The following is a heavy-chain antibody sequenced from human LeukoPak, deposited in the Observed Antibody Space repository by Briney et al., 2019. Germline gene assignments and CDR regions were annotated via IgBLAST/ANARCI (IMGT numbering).Heavy chain of an antibody. CDR1: GGTFSSYA. J-gene: IGHJ4*02. V-gene: IGHV1-69*05. CDR2: IIPIFGTA. D-gene: IGHD2-2*01. Sequence: SVKVSCKASGGTFSSYAISWVRQAPGQGLEWMGGIIPIFGTANYAQKFQGRVTITTDESTSTAYMELSSLRSEDTAVYYCARVGLGYCSSTSCYRYFDYWGQGTLVTVSS. CDR3: ARVGLGYCSSTSCYRYFDY.